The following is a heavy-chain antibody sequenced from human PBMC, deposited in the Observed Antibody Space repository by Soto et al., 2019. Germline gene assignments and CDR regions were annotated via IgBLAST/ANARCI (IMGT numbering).Heavy chain of an antibody. Sequence: VESLKISCNGSGDSFTSYWISWVRQMPWKGLEWMGRIDPSDSYTNYSPSFQGHVTISADKSISTAYLQWSSLKASDTAMYYCARHARYCSGGSCYSAPPDYYYGMDVWGQGTTVTVSS. CDR2: IDPSDSYT. J-gene: IGHJ6*02. D-gene: IGHD2-15*01. V-gene: IGHV5-10-1*01. CDR1: GDSFTSYW. CDR3: ARHARYCSGGSCYSAPPDYYYGMDV.